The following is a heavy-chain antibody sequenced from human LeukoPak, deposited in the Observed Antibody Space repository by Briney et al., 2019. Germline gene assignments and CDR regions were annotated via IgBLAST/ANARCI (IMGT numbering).Heavy chain of an antibody. CDR2: IFGSGGSP. Sequence: PGGSLRLSCEASGFTFGSHAMYWVRQAPGKGQEWVAGIFGSGGSPHYADSVKGRFTISRDNSRNTVYLQINSLRAEDTAVYYCGKTTVGYSSGQKPAWPVDYWGQGTLVTVSS. V-gene: IGHV3-23*01. CDR3: GKTTVGYSSGQKPAWPVDY. J-gene: IGHJ4*02. D-gene: IGHD5-18*01. CDR1: GFTFGSHA.